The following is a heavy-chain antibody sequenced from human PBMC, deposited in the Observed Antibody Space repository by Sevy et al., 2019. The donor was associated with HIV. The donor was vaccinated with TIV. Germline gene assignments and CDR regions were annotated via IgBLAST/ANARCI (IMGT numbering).Heavy chain of an antibody. D-gene: IGHD2-8*01. Sequence: WGSLRLSCAASGFTFSKYSMSWVRHPPGKGLEWVSTLSFGCGEINYADSVKGRFTISRDNSKGSVYLQMNNLRPEDTAVYYCAREGCTKPHDYWGQGTLVTVSS. CDR3: AREGCTKPHDY. CDR1: GFTFSKYS. CDR2: LSFGCGEI. V-gene: IGHV3-23*01. J-gene: IGHJ4*02.